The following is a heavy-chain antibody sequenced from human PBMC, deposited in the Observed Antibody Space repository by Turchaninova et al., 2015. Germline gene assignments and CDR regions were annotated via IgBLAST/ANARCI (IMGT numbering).Heavy chain of an antibody. V-gene: IGHV3-15*01. CDR3: SGDSFGY. CDR2: INSKTDGGTT. CDR1: GFPFSNAW. J-gene: IGHJ4*02. D-gene: IGHD3-10*01. Sequence: SGGSLRLSCAASGFPFSNAWMSWVRRAPGKGVAWAGRINSKTDGGTTDYAAPVKGSLTIPRDDAKNTLYLQMNSLETEDTAVYYCSGDSFGYWGQGTLVTVSS.